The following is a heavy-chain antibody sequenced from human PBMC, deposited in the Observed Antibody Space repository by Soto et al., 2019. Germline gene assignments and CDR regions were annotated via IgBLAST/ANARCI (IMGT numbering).Heavy chain of an antibody. CDR1: GGSISSGDYY. V-gene: IGHV4-30-4*02. D-gene: IGHD2-2*01. CDR2: MFYVGAT. J-gene: IGHJ5*02. CDR3: ARVVRFCSSPSCRGRNWLDP. Sequence: PSDTLSLTCSVSGGSISSGDYYWSWIRQPPGKGLEWIGYMFYVGATYYNPSLKSRVTISVDTSKNQFSLKLSSVTAADTAVYHCARVVRFCSSPSCRGRNWLDPWGQGTLVTVYS.